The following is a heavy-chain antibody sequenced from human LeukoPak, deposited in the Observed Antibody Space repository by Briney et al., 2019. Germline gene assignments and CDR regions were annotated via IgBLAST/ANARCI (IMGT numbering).Heavy chain of an antibody. D-gene: IGHD3-9*01. CDR2: INPNSGGI. Sequence: ASVKVSCKASEYTFTDYYIHWVRQAPGQGLEWMGWINPNSGGINYAQIFQGRVTMTRDTSTSTAYMELRSLRSDDTAVYYCARDRASTYFGWLLYGTSLDFDYWGQGTLVTVSS. J-gene: IGHJ4*02. CDR1: EYTFTDYY. CDR3: ARDRASTYFGWLLYGTSLDFDY. V-gene: IGHV1-2*02.